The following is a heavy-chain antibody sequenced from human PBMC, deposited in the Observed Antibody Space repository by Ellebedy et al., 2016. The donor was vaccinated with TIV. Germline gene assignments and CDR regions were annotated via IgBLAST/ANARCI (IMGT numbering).Heavy chain of an antibody. J-gene: IGHJ4*02. V-gene: IGHV3-7*01. CDR1: GFTFSNYW. CDR2: IKEDGSEK. Sequence: GGSLRLXCAASGFTFSNYWMSWVRQAPGKGLEWVANIKEDGSEKYYVDSVKGRFTISRDNAKNSLFLQMNSLRADDTAVYFCARDKGAMSTTLGSRFDYWGQGNLVSVSS. D-gene: IGHD3-10*01. CDR3: ARDKGAMSTTLGSRFDY.